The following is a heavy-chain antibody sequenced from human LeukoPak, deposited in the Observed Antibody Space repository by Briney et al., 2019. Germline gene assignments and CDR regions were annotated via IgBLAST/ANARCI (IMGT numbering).Heavy chain of an antibody. Sequence: ASVKVSCKASGYTFTGYYMHLVRQAPGQGLEWMGGINPNSGGTNYAQKFEGRVTMTRDKSIGTAYMELRRLRSDDTAVYYCARDKRGYCSSTSCLYSFDYWGQGTLVTVSS. CDR2: INPNSGGT. D-gene: IGHD2-2*01. CDR1: GYTFTGYY. V-gene: IGHV1-2*02. J-gene: IGHJ4*02. CDR3: ARDKRGYCSSTSCLYSFDY.